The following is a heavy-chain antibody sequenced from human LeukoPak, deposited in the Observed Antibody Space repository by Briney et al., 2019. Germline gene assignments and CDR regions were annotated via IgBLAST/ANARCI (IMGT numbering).Heavy chain of an antibody. CDR3: ATGYGDFRVEGRYFYS. CDR2: VHYSGTT. V-gene: IGHV4-59*01. Sequence: SETLSLTCTVSDGSITNYDWSWVRQPPGKGLEFIGHVHYSGTTNYNPSLRCRVTISIDTSKKHFFLKLKSVTAADTAVYYCATGYGDFRVEGRYFYSWGQGTLVTVSS. CDR1: DGSITNYD. D-gene: IGHD4-17*01. J-gene: IGHJ4*02.